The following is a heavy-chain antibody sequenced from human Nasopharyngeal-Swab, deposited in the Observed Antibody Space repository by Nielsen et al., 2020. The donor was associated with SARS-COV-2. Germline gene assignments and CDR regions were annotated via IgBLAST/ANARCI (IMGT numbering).Heavy chain of an antibody. D-gene: IGHD1-26*01. CDR2: INHSGST. CDR3: ARVSWEGSYYYYYMDV. Sequence: WIRRPPGKGLEWIGEINHSGSTNYNPSLKSRVTISVDTSKNQFSLKLSSVTAADTAVYYCARVSWEGSYYYYYMDVWGKGTTVTVSS. V-gene: IGHV4-34*01. J-gene: IGHJ6*03.